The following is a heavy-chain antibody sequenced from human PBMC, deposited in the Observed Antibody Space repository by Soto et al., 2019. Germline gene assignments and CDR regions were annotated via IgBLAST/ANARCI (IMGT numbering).Heavy chain of an antibody. D-gene: IGHD5-12*01. CDR2: INPNSGGT. CDR1: GYTFTGYY. V-gene: IGHV1-2*04. CDR3: ARGGFTTRAHIVATEIQDY. Sequence: ASVKVSCKASGYTFTGYYMHWVRQAPGQGLEWMGWINPNSGGTNYAQKFQGWVTMTRDTSISTAYMELNRLRSDDTAVYYCARGGFTTRAHIVATEIQDYWGQGTLVTVSS. J-gene: IGHJ4*02.